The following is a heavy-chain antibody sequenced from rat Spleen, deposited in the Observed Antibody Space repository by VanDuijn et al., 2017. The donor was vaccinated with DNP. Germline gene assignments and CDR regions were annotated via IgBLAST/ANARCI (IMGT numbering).Heavy chain of an antibody. V-gene: IGHV5-7*01. D-gene: IGHD1-12*01. CDR3: ARHRTIMPYYYAMDA. Sequence: EVQLVESGGGLVQPGRSMKLSCAASGFTFSNCDMAWVRQAPKKGLEWVATISYNGGTPYYRDSVKGRFTISRDNAQSTLYLQMDSLRSEDTATYYCARHRTIMPYYYAMDAWGQGASVTVSS. CDR1: GFTFSNCD. CDR2: ISYNGGTP. J-gene: IGHJ4*01.